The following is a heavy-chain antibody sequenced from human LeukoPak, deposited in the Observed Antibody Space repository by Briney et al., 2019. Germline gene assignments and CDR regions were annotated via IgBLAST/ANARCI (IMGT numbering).Heavy chain of an antibody. CDR3: AREGLGELTLDC. CDR1: GGSISSSSYY. CDR2: IYYSGST. Sequence: SETLSLTCTVSGGSISSSSYYWGWIRQPPGKGLEWIGSIYYSGSTYYNPSPKSRVTISVDTSKNQFSLKLSSVTAADTAVYYCAREGLGELTLDCWGQGTLVTVSS. D-gene: IGHD3-16*01. V-gene: IGHV4-39*07. J-gene: IGHJ4*02.